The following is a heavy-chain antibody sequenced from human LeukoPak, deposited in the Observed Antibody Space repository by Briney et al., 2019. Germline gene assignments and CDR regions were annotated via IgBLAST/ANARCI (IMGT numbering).Heavy chain of an antibody. CDR1: GFTFSSYA. CDR2: ISGSGGST. D-gene: IGHD6-13*01. CDR3: ANATQQLVRKLYFDY. V-gene: IGHV3-23*01. J-gene: IGHJ4*02. Sequence: GGSLRLSCAASGFTFSSYAMSWVRQAPGKGLEWVSAISGSGGSTYYADSVKGRFTISRDNSKNTLYLQMNSLRAEDTAVYYCANATQQLVRKLYFDYWGQGTLVTVSS.